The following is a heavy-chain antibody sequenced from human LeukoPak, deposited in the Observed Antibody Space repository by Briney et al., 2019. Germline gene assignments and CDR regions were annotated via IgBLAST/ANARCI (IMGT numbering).Heavy chain of an antibody. CDR2: ISYGGSNK. Sequence: PGGSLRLSCAASGFTFSSYAMHWVRQAPGKGLEWVAVISYGGSNKYYADSVKGRFTISRDNSKNTLYLQMNSLRAEDTAVYYCARDFGSYNFDYWGQGTLVTVSS. CDR1: GFTFSSYA. V-gene: IGHV3-30-3*01. CDR3: ARDFGSYNFDY. D-gene: IGHD1-26*01. J-gene: IGHJ4*02.